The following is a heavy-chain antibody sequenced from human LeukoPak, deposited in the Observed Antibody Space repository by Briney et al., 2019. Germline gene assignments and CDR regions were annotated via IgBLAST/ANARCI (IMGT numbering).Heavy chain of an antibody. CDR2: ISNSGGTI. CDR1: RFNFSDYY. V-gene: IGHV3-11*01. Sequence: PGGSLRLSCAASRFNFSDYYMSWIRQAPGKGLEWVSYISNSGGTIYNADSVKGRFTISRDNAKNSLYLQMNSLRAEDTAVYYCARVGWTMVRGAPYYYYYMDVWGKGTTVTISS. J-gene: IGHJ6*03. D-gene: IGHD3-10*01. CDR3: ARVGWTMVRGAPYYYYYMDV.